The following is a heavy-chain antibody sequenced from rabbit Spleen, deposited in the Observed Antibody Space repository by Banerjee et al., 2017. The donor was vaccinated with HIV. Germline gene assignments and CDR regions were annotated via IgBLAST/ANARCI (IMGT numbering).Heavy chain of an antibody. CDR2: IDAGSSGFT. D-gene: IGHD4-1*01. Sequence: QEQLVESGGDLVKPGASLTLTCTASGVSFSISSYMCWVRQAPGKGLEWIACIDAGSSGFTYFASWVSGRFTISSDNAQSTVDLKMTSLTAADTATYFCARAIVPWLGLTRLDLWGPGTLVTV. J-gene: IGHJ3*01. CDR3: ARAIVPWLGLTRLDL. V-gene: IGHV1S45*01. CDR1: GVSFSISSY.